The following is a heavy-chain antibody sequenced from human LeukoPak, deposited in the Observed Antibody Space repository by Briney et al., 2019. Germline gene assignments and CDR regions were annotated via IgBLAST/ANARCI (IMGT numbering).Heavy chain of an antibody. D-gene: IGHD4-17*01. V-gene: IGHV3-9*01. J-gene: IGHJ6*02. CDR1: GFTFDDYA. CDR3: VKENYGDYGFDV. Sequence: GGSLRLSCAASGFTFDDYAMHWVRQAPGKGLEWVSGINWNSGSKGYADSVKGRFTISRDNGKKSVYLQMDSLRAEDTALYYCVKENYGDYGFDVWGQGATVTVSS. CDR2: INWNSGSK.